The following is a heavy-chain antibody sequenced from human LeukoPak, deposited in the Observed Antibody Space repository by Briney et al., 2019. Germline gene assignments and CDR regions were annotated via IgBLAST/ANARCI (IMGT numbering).Heavy chain of an antibody. CDR3: ARSVAGGGYDAFDI. Sequence: ASVKVSCKSSGGTFSSYAISWVRQAPGQGLEWMGRIIPIFGTANYAQTFQGRVTITTDESTSTAYMELSSLRSEDTAVYYCARSVAGGGYDAFDIWGQGTMVTVSS. D-gene: IGHD6-19*01. V-gene: IGHV1-69*05. CDR1: GGTFSSYA. CDR2: IIPIFGTA. J-gene: IGHJ3*02.